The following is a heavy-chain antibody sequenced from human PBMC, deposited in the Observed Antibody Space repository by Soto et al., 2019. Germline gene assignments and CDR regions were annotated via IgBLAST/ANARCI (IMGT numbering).Heavy chain of an antibody. J-gene: IGHJ6*02. V-gene: IGHV4-39*01. Sequence: QLQLQESGPGLVKPSETLSLTCTVSGGSISSRIYYWGWIRQPPGKGLEWIGSIYYSGSTYYNPSLKSRVTISVDTSKNQFSLKLSSVTAADTAVYYCARGTRHYDIWGGGSYYYYGMDVWGQGTTVTVSS. CDR3: ARGTRHYDIWGGGSYYYYGMDV. D-gene: IGHD3-9*01. CDR2: IYYSGST. CDR1: GGSISSRIYY.